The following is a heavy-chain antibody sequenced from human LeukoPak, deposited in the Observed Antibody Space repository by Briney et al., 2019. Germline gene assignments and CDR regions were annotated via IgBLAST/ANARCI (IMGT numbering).Heavy chain of an antibody. Sequence: SETLSLTCTVSGGSISSGDYYWSWIRQPPGKGLEWIGYIYYSGSTYYNPSLKSRLTISVDTSKNQFSLKLSSVTAADTAVYYCAREGGIAAELDYWGQGTLVTVSS. J-gene: IGHJ4*02. CDR1: GGSISSGDYY. CDR2: IYYSGST. V-gene: IGHV4-30-4*08. CDR3: AREGGIAAELDY. D-gene: IGHD6-13*01.